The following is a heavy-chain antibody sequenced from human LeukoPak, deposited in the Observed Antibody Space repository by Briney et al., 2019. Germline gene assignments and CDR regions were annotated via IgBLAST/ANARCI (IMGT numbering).Heavy chain of an antibody. CDR2: ISGYNGNT. CDR1: GYTFTTYG. J-gene: IGHJ5*02. V-gene: IGHV1-18*01. CDR3: ARDLTVTRLLEVGH. Sequence: ASVKVSCKASGYTFTTYGISWVRQAPGQGLEWMGWISGYNGNTNYAQKLQGRVTMTTDTSTSTAYMELRSLRSDDTAVYYCARDLTVTRLLEVGHWGQGTLVTVSS. D-gene: IGHD4-17*01.